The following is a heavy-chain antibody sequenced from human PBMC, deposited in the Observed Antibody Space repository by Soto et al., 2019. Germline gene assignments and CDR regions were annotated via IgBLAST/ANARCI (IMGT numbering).Heavy chain of an antibody. CDR1: GFTFSLYG. V-gene: IGHV3-23*01. Sequence: EVQLLDSGGGLEQSGGSLRLSCAASGFTFSLYGMTWVRQAPGKGLEWVSSIGGSGEYTHYADSVKGRFTISRDNSKXXXXXXXXXXXXXXXXXXXXXXXXXVNWVHDYWGQGTLVTVSS. D-gene: IGHD7-27*01. J-gene: IGHJ4*02. CDR3: XXXXXVNWVHDY. CDR2: IGGSGEYT.